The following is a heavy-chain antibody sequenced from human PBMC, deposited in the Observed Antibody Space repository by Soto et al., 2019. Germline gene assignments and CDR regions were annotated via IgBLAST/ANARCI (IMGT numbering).Heavy chain of an antibody. CDR1: GFTFSSYA. D-gene: IGHD2-21*02. V-gene: IGHV3-23*01. Sequence: EVQLLESGGGLVQPGGSLRLSCAASGFTFSSYAMSWVRQAPGKGLEWVSAISGSGGSTYYADSVKGRFTISRDNSKNTLYLQMNSLRAEDTAVYYCAKMGGRVVVTARYFDYWGQGTLVTVSS. CDR3: AKMGGRVVVTARYFDY. J-gene: IGHJ4*02. CDR2: ISGSGGST.